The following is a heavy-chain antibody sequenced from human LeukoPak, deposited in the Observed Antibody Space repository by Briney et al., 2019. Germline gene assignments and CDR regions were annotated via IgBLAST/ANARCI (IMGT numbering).Heavy chain of an antibody. Sequence: SETLSLTCTVPGGSISSYYWSWIRQPPGKGLEWIGYIYYSGSTNYNPSLKSRVTISVDTSKNQFSLKLSSVTAADTAVYYCASGGRSLNFDYWGQGTLVTVSS. CDR2: IYYSGST. CDR3: ASGGRSLNFDY. V-gene: IGHV4-59*08. J-gene: IGHJ4*02. D-gene: IGHD6-19*01. CDR1: GGSISSYY.